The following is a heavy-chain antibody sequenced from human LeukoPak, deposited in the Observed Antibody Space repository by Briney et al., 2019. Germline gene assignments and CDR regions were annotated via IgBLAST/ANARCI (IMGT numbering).Heavy chain of an antibody. V-gene: IGHV3-23*01. J-gene: IGHJ6*02. Sequence: GGSLRLSCAASGFTFSSYAMSWVRQAPGKGLEWVSAISGSGGSTYYADSVKGRFTISRDNSKNTLYLQMNSLRAEDTAVYYCARVRNYYDSSGYIGYYYYGMDVWGQGTTVTVSS. CDR2: ISGSGGST. CDR3: ARVRNYYDSSGYIGYYYYGMDV. CDR1: GFTFSSYA. D-gene: IGHD3-22*01.